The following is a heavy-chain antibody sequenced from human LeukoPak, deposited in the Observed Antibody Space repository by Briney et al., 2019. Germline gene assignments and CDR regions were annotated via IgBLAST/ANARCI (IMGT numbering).Heavy chain of an antibody. CDR3: ATDYGDYEPIDY. V-gene: IGHV3-30*04. D-gene: IGHD4-17*01. J-gene: IGHJ4*02. Sequence: PGRSLRLSCTASGVPLSHYAMHWVRLAPGRGLEWVAVISFDGTNKYYGDSVEGRFSVSRDNSKNTLYLQMNSLRPDDTATYYCATDYGDYEPIDYWGQGTLVTVSS. CDR1: GVPLSHYA. CDR2: ISFDGTNK.